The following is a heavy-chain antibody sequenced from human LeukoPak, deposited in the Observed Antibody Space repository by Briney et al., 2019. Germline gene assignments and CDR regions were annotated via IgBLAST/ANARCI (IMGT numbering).Heavy chain of an antibody. D-gene: IGHD6-13*01. CDR2: IYYSGNT. CDR1: GGSVSSGGYY. J-gene: IGHJ4*02. Sequence: SETLSLTCTVSGGSVSSGGYYWSWIRQHPGKGLEWIGYIYYSGNTYYNPSLKSRLTISVHTSKNQFSLKLSSVTAADTAVYYCARVIAAAGTDYWGQGTLVTVSS. V-gene: IGHV4-31*03. CDR3: ARVIAAAGTDY.